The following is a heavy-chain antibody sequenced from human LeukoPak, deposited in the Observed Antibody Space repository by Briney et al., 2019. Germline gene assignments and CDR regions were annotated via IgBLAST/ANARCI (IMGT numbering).Heavy chain of an antibody. CDR1: GGSISSYY. D-gene: IGHD3-16*01. CDR3: ARGGSNYVGEFDY. Sequence: SETLSLTCTASGGSISSYYWSWIRQPPGKGLEWIGYIYYSGSTNYNPSLKSRVTISVDTSKNQFSLKLSSVTAADTAVYYCARGGSNYVGEFDYWGQGTLVTVSS. V-gene: IGHV4-59*01. J-gene: IGHJ4*02. CDR2: IYYSGST.